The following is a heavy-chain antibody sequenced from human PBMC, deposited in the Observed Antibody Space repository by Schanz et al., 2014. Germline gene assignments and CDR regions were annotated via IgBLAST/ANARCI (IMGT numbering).Heavy chain of an antibody. D-gene: IGHD6-19*01. V-gene: IGHV3-23*04. CDR1: GFTFTTFA. Sequence: EVQLVESGGGLVQPGGSLRFSCAASGFTFTTFAMTWVRQAPGKGLEWVSGISDRGDGTNYGDSVRGRFTISRDNSRNTVYLQMNNVGVDDTATYYCVKTDAGWRFDYWGQGTLLVTVSS. CDR3: VKTDAGWRFDY. CDR2: ISDRGDGT. J-gene: IGHJ4*02.